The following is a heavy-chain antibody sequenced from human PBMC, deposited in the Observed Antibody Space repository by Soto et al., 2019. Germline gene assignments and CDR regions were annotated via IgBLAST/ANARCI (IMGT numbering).Heavy chain of an antibody. CDR1: GFTFSSYG. CDR2: ISYDGSNK. J-gene: IGHJ2*01. CDR3: EKDRPHFDL. Sequence: QVQLVESGGGVVQPGRSLRLSCAASGFTFSSYGMHWVRQAPGKGLEWVAVISYDGSNKYYADSVKGRFTISRDNSKNTLYLQMSSLRAEDTAVYYCEKDRPHFDLWCRGTLVTVSS. V-gene: IGHV3-30*18.